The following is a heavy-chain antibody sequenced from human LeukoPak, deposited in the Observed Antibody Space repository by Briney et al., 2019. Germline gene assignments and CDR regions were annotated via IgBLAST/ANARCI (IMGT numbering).Heavy chain of an antibody. D-gene: IGHD3-22*01. Sequence: SETLSLTCTVSGGSISSYYWSWIRQPPGKGLEWIGYIYYSGSTNYNPSLKSRVTISVDTSKNQFSLKLSSVTAADTAVYYCARAHDTYYYDSSQYYFDYWGQGTLVTVSS. CDR3: ARAHDTYYYDSSQYYFDY. CDR2: IYYSGST. CDR1: GGSISSYY. J-gene: IGHJ4*02. V-gene: IGHV4-59*01.